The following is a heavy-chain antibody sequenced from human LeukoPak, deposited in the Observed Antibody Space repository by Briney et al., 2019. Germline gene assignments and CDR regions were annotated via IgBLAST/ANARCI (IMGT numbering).Heavy chain of an antibody. V-gene: IGHV4-39*01. J-gene: IGHJ4*02. Sequence: SETLSFTGTGSGVSISSSNSYWDWIRQPPGKRLEWIGSIYYSGNTYYNASLKSQVSISIDTSKNQFSLRLTSVTAADTAVYYCARQTGSGLFILPGGQGTLVTVSS. CDR2: IYYSGNT. D-gene: IGHD3/OR15-3a*01. CDR3: ARQTGSGLFILP. CDR1: GVSISSSNSY.